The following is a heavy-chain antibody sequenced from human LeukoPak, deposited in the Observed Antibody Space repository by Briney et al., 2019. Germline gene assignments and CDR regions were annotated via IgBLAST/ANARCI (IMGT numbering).Heavy chain of an antibody. V-gene: IGHV3-74*01. CDR3: VRESFYYFNY. Sequence: GGSLRLSCAASGFMFSKSWMHWVRQVPGKGLVWVARIYNDGSTTNYADSVKGRFTISRDNGKNSLYLQMNSLRAEDTALYYCVRESFYYFNYWGQGTLVTVSS. CDR2: IYNDGSTT. CDR1: GFMFSKSW. J-gene: IGHJ4*02.